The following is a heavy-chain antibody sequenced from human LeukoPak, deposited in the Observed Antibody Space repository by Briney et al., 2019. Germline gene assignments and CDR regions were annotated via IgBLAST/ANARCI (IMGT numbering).Heavy chain of an antibody. J-gene: IGHJ4*02. CDR1: GYTLTELS. D-gene: IGHD3-22*01. CDR2: INPSGGST. V-gene: IGHV1-46*01. Sequence: ASVKVSCKVSGYTLTELSMHWVRQAPGQGLEWMGIINPSGGSTSYAQKFQGRVTMTRDTSTSTVYMELSSLRSEDTAVYYCARVVVDSSQDYFDYWGQGTLVTVSS. CDR3: ARVVVDSSQDYFDY.